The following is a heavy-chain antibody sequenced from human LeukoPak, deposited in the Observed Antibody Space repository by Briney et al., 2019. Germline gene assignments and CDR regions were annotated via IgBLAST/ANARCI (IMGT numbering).Heavy chain of an antibody. CDR1: GNSISNYA. CDR3: TTRACHAGGCTSSFYYYYGLHF. Sequence: SVKVSCKASGNSISNYAVSWVRQAPGQGFEWMGGIIPIFGTADYAQKFQGRVTITADQSTSTTYMALSSLKSEDTATYYCTTRACHAGGCTSSFYYYYGLHFWGQGTTVSVSS. D-gene: IGHD3-16*01. J-gene: IGHJ6*02. V-gene: IGHV1-69*01. CDR2: IIPIFGTA.